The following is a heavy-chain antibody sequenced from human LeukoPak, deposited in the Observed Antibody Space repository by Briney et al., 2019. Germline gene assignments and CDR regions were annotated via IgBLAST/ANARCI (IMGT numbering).Heavy chain of an antibody. V-gene: IGHV1-18*01. J-gene: IGHJ4*02. D-gene: IGHD6-6*01. CDR1: GNTFTSYG. Sequence: ASVKVSCKASGNTFTSYGISWVRQAPGQGLEWMGWISAYNGNTNYAQKLQGRVTMTTDTSTSTAYMELRSLRSDGTAVYYCARRKKIAARPPYYFDYWGQGTLVTVSS. CDR2: ISAYNGNT. CDR3: ARRKKIAARPPYYFDY.